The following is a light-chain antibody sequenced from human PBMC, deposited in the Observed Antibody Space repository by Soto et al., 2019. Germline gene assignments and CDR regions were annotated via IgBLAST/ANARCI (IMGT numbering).Light chain of an antibody. J-gene: IGKJ2*01. CDR3: QQYNSYPVT. V-gene: IGKV1-5*03. Sequence: DIQMTQSPSTLSAFVGDRVTITCRASQSISSWLAWYQQKPGKAPKLQIYKASSLESGVPSRFSGSGSGTEFTLTISSLQPDDFATYYCQQYNSYPVTFGQGTKLEIK. CDR2: KAS. CDR1: QSISSW.